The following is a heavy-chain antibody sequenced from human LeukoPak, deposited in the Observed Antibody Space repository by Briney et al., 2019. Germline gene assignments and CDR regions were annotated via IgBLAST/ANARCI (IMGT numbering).Heavy chain of an antibody. CDR1: GFTFSSYA. Sequence: GGSLRLSCAASGFTFSSYAMHWVRQAPGKGLEYVSAISSNGGSTYYANSVKGRFTISRDNSKNTLYLQMGSLRAEDMAVYYCAKGGGYEAQYYYYYLDVWGKGTTVTISS. D-gene: IGHD5-12*01. V-gene: IGHV3-64*01. J-gene: IGHJ6*03. CDR3: AKGGGYEAQYYYYYLDV. CDR2: ISSNGGST.